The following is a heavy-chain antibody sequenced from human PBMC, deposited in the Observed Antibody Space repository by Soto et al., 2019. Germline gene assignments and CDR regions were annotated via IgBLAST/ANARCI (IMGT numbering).Heavy chain of an antibody. J-gene: IGHJ5*02. D-gene: IGHD1-26*01. CDR2: IYYSGST. CDR3: ARGGGSYYKYWFDP. V-gene: IGHV4-59*01. Sequence: QVQLQESGPGLVKPSETPSLTCTVSGDSINAYYWNWVRQPPGEGLEWIGYIYYSGSTSYNPSLKSRVTISLDTSKNQFSLKLSSVTAADTAVYYCARGGGSYYKYWFDPWGQGTLVTVSS. CDR1: GDSINAYY.